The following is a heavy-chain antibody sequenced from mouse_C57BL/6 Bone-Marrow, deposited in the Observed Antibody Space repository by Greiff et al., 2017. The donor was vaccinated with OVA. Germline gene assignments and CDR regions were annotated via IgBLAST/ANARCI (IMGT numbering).Heavy chain of an antibody. CDR3: ARDSNYAAY. CDR2: IDPSDSYT. CDR1: GYTFTSYW. V-gene: IGHV1-50*01. D-gene: IGHD2-5*01. J-gene: IGHJ3*01. Sequence: QVQLQQPGAELVKPGASVKLSCKASGYTFTSYWMQWVKQRPGPGLEWIGEIDPSDSYTNYNQKFKGKATLTVDTSSSTAYMQLSSLTSEDSAVYYFARDSNYAAYWGQGTLVTVSA.